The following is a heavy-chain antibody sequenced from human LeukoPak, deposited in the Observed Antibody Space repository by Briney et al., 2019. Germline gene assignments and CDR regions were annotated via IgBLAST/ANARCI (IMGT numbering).Heavy chain of an antibody. Sequence: SGGSLRLSCAASGFTFSSFAMKWVRQAPGKGLEWVSGINDGGGRTYYADSVKGRFTVYRDNPKDTLYLQMNSLRAEDTAMYYCAKSTGAHTDYVFDMWGQGTMVTVSS. J-gene: IGHJ3*02. CDR2: INDGGGRT. V-gene: IGHV3-23*01. CDR1: GFTFSSFA. D-gene: IGHD7-27*01. CDR3: AKSTGAHTDYVFDM.